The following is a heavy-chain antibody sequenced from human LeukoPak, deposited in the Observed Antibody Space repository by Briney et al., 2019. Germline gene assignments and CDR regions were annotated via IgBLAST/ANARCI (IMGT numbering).Heavy chain of an antibody. CDR2: FDPEDGET. CDR3: ATISFEVGGYSTNLRYDY. D-gene: IGHD3-22*01. V-gene: IGHV1-24*01. Sequence: ASVKVSCKVSGYTLTELSMHWVRQAPGKGLEGMGGFDPEDGETIYAQKFQGRVTMTEDTSTDTAYMELRSLRSEDTAVYYCATISFEVGGYSTNLRYDYWGQGTLVTVSS. J-gene: IGHJ4*02. CDR1: GYTLTELS.